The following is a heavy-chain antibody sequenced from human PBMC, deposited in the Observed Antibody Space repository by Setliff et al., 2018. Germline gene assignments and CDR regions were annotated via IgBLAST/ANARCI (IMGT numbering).Heavy chain of an antibody. V-gene: IGHV4-4*08. CDR2: IYTSWST. Sequence: PSETLSLTCTVSGDSINNFYWTWIRQPPGKGLEWIGHIYTSWSTIYNPSLKSRLTIALDTSKNQFSLTLSSVTAADTAVYYCARMSGFLYMDVWGKVTTVTVSS. CDR1: GDSINNFY. J-gene: IGHJ6*03. CDR3: ARMSGFLYMDV. D-gene: IGHD3-3*01.